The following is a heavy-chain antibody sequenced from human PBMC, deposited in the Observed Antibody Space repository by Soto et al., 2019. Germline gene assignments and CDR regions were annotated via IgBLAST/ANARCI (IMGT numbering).Heavy chain of an antibody. J-gene: IGHJ6*02. Sequence: QVQVVESGGGVVQPGRSLRLSCAASGFTFSSFGMHWVRQAPGKGLEWVSLIWYDGSKKSYGDSVKGRFTISRDNSRNTVYLQMNSMRADDTAVYYCSRDASYYSLWSGDYPSRTGMDVWGQGTTVTVSS. CDR3: SRDASYYSLWSGDYPSRTGMDV. V-gene: IGHV3-33*01. D-gene: IGHD3-3*01. CDR1: GFTFSSFG. CDR2: IWYDGSKK.